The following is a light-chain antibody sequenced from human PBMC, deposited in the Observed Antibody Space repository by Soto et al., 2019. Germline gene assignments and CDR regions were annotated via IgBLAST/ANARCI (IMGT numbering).Light chain of an antibody. CDR1: QSFSSTY. Sequence: GLTQSPGTLSLSPGERATLSCRASQSFSSTYLAWYQQKPGQAPRLLISGASTRAAGISDRFRGSGSGTEFTLTISSLRSEDSAIYYCQQYFEWPPMTFGQGTKVDI. CDR2: GAS. V-gene: IGKV3-20*01. CDR3: QQYFEWPPMT. J-gene: IGKJ1*01.